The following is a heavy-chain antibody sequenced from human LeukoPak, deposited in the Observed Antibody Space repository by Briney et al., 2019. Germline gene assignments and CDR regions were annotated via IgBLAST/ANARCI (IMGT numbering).Heavy chain of an antibody. CDR1: GGSISSGGYY. J-gene: IGHJ4*02. CDR3: ASTLGYCSSTSCYTGGYFDY. V-gene: IGHV4-30-2*01. Sequence: SETLSLTCTVSGGSISSGGYYWSWIRQPPGKGLEWIGYIYHSGSTYYNPSLKSRVTISVDRSKNQFSLKLSSVTAADTAAYYCASTLGYCSSTSCYTGGYFDYWGQGTLVTVSS. CDR2: IYHSGST. D-gene: IGHD2-2*02.